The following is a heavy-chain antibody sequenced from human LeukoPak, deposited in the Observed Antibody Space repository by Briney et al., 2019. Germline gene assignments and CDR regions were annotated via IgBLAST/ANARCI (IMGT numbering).Heavy chain of an antibody. J-gene: IGHJ6*03. CDR3: ARVLANRGGDCYWGYYYYYMDV. Sequence: SQTLSLTXTVSGGSISSGDYYWSWIRQPPGKGLDWIGYIYYSGSTYYNPSLKSRVTISVDTSKNQFSLKLSSVTAADTAVYYCARVLANRGGDCYWGYYYYYMDVWGKGTTVTVSS. D-gene: IGHD2-21*01. V-gene: IGHV4-30-4*08. CDR2: IYYSGST. CDR1: GGSISSGDYY.